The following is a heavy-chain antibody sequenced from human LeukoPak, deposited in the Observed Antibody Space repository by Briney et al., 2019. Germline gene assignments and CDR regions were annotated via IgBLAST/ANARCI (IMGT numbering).Heavy chain of an antibody. Sequence: PGGSLRLSCAASGFTFSSYSMNWVRQAPGKGLEWVSSISSSSSYIYYADSVKGRFTISRDNAKNSLYLQMNSLRAEDTAVYYCARVPTPGIAAPVDPWGQGTLVTVSS. CDR2: ISSSSSYI. D-gene: IGHD6-13*01. V-gene: IGHV3-21*01. J-gene: IGHJ5*02. CDR3: ARVPTPGIAAPVDP. CDR1: GFTFSSYS.